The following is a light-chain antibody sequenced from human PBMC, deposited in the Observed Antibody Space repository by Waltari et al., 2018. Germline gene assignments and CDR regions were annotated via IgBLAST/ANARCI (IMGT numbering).Light chain of an antibody. V-gene: IGLV2-23*02. CDR1: SSDVGCYNF. CDR3: CSYLATTVV. J-gene: IGLJ2*01. Sequence: QSALTQPASVAGSPGQSITISCTGTSSDVGCYNFVSWYQQHQGKAPKPRIYEVNKRPSGVSIRFSGSKSGNTASLTISGLQAEDEADYYCCSYLATTVVFGGGTKLTVL. CDR2: EVN.